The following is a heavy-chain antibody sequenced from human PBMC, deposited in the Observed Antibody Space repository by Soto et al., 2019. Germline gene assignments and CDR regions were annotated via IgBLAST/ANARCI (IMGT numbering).Heavy chain of an antibody. Sequence: ASVKVSCKASGYTFTGYYMHWVRQAPGQGLEWMGWINPNSGGTNYAQKFQGWVTMTRDTSISTAYMELSRLRSDDTAVYYCARGRREQWLSDAFDIWGQGTMVTVSS. D-gene: IGHD6-19*01. CDR3: ARGRREQWLSDAFDI. CDR2: INPNSGGT. J-gene: IGHJ3*02. CDR1: GYTFTGYY. V-gene: IGHV1-2*04.